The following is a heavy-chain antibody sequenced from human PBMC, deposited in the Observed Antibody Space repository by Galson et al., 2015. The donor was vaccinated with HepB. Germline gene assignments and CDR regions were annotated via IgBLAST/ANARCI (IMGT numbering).Heavy chain of an antibody. CDR3: AKLYDAFDI. CDR2: ISWNSGSI. J-gene: IGHJ3*02. V-gene: IGHV3-9*01. Sequence: SLRLSCAASGFTFDDYAMHWVRHAPGKGLEWVSGISWNSGSIGYADSVKGRFTISRDNAKNSLYLQMNSLRAEDTALYYCAKLYDAFDIWGQGTMVTVSS. CDR1: GFTFDDYA. D-gene: IGHD3-10*01.